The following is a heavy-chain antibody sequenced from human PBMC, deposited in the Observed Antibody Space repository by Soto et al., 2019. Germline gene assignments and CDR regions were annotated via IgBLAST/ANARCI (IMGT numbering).Heavy chain of an antibody. V-gene: IGHV3-48*01. J-gene: IGHJ6*03. CDR3: ARDSRKYYYYMDV. CDR2: ISLSSSTI. Sequence: EVQLVESGGGLVQPGGSLRLSCAASGFTFSSYNMNWVRQAPGKGLEWISDISLSSSTIFYADSVKGRFTISRDNAKNSLYLQMNSLRAEDTAVYYCARDSRKYYYYMDVWGKGTTVTVSS. CDR1: GFTFSSYN.